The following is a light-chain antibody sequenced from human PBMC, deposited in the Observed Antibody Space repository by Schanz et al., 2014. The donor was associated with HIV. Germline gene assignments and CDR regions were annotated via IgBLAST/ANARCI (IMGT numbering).Light chain of an antibody. CDR2: GDN. CDR1: SSNIRSNT. J-gene: IGLJ3*02. CDR3: VSWDDSLTGWV. V-gene: IGLV1-44*01. Sequence: QSVLTQPPSASGTPGQRVTISCSGRSSNIRSNTVNWYQQLPGTAPKLLIFGDNQRPSGVPDRFSGSKSGTSASLAISGLQSEDEADYFCVSWDDSLTGWVFGGGTKFT.